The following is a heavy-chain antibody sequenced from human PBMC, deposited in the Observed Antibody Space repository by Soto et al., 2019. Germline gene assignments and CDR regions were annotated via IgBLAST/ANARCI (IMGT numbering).Heavy chain of an antibody. V-gene: IGHV5-51*01. CDR1: GYSFTSYW. D-gene: IGHD6-19*01. CDR3: ARSSPLLPYSSGWSEYFQH. Sequence: RECLKISCKGSGYSFTSYWIGWVRQMPGKGLEWMGIIYPGDSDTRYSPSFQGQVTISADKSISTAYLQWSSLKASDTAMYYCARSSPLLPYSSGWSEYFQHWGQGTLVTVSS. J-gene: IGHJ1*01. CDR2: IYPGDSDT.